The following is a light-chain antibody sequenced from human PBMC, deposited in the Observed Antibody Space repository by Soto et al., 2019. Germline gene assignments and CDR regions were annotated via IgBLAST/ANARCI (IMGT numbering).Light chain of an antibody. CDR3: QHYDSLPMT. CDR2: GAS. J-gene: IGKJ5*01. CDR1: QSVSSSY. V-gene: IGKV3-20*01. Sequence: EIVLTLYPGTLALSPGEGDTLCCRASQSVSSSYLAWYQQKPGQPPRLLIYGASSRATGIPDRFSGSGSGTDFTLTISRLEPEDFAVFYCQHYDSLPMTFGQGTRLEI.